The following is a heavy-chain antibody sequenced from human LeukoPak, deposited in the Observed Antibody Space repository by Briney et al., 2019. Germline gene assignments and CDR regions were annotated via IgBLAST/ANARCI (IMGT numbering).Heavy chain of an antibody. CDR3: AKKWGVGTTTLDYFDY. J-gene: IGHJ4*02. Sequence: GGSLRLSCAASGFTVNSNYMSWVRQAPGKGLEWVSVIYTGGSAYYADSVKGRFTISRDNSKNTLYLQMNSLTDEDTAVYYCAKKWGVGTTTLDYFDYWGQGTLVTVSS. CDR2: IYTGGSA. V-gene: IGHV3-53*01. D-gene: IGHD1-26*01. CDR1: GFTVNSNY.